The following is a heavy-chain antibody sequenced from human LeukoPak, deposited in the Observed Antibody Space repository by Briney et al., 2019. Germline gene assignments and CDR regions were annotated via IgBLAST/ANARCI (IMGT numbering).Heavy chain of an antibody. CDR1: GGSISSYY. J-gene: IGHJ4*02. Sequence: SETLSLACSVSGGSISSYYWSWIRQPPGKGLEWIGYVYYSGSTNCNPSLKSRVTISVDTSKNQFSLKLTSVTAADTAVYYCARHYDTSGYWYYFDYWGQGTLVTVSS. V-gene: IGHV4-59*08. CDR2: VYYSGST. D-gene: IGHD3-22*01. CDR3: ARHYDTSGYWYYFDY.